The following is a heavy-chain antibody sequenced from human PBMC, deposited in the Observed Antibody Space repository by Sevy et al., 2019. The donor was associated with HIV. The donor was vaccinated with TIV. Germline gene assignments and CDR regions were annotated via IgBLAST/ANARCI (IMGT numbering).Heavy chain of an antibody. CDR1: GGSISSYY. J-gene: IGHJ6*02. CDR2: IYYSGYT. Sequence: SETLSLTCTVSGGSISSYYWSWIRQPPGKGLEWIGYIYYSGYTDYNPSLKSRVSISIDASQTQFSLKLDSVTAADTAVYFCARDNRPIYYGSGSYRYDDGMDVWGQGTTVTVSS. D-gene: IGHD3-10*01. V-gene: IGHV4-59*01. CDR3: ARDNRPIYYGSGSYRYDDGMDV.